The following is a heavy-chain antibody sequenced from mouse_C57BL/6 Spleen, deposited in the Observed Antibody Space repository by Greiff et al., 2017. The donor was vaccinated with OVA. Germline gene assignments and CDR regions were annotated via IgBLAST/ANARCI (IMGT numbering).Heavy chain of an antibody. Sequence: VQLQQPGAELVMPGASVKLSCKASGYTFTSYWMHWVKQRPGQGLEWIGEIDPSDSYTNYNQKFKGKSTLTVDKSSSTAYMQLSSLTSEDSAVYYCARSHGSSSLYAMDYWGQGTSVTVSS. D-gene: IGHD1-1*01. CDR1: GYTFTSYW. CDR2: IDPSDSYT. CDR3: ARSHGSSSLYAMDY. V-gene: IGHV1-69*01. J-gene: IGHJ4*01.